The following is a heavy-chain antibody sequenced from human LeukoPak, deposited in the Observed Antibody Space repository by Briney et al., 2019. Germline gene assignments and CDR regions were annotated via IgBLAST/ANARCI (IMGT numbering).Heavy chain of an antibody. Sequence: KSSETLSLTCTVSGGSISSYYWSWIRQPPGKGLEWIGYIYYSGSTNYNPSLKSRVTISVDTSKNQFSLKLSSVTAADTAVYYCARDFTGLQDYWGQGTLVTVSS. V-gene: IGHV4-59*12. J-gene: IGHJ4*02. CDR2: IYYSGST. CDR1: GGSISSYY. CDR3: ARDFTGLQDY. D-gene: IGHD1-1*01.